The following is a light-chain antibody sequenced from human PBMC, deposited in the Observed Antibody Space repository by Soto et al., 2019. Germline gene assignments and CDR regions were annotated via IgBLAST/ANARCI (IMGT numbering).Light chain of an antibody. J-gene: IGLJ2*01. CDR2: SNN. CDR1: SANIGSNT. V-gene: IGLV1-44*01. CDR3: AAWDGSLNGVV. Sequence: QYVLTQPPSASGTPGQRVTISCSGSSANIGSNTVNWYQQLPGTAPKLLIYSNNQRPSGVPDRFSGSKSGTSASLAISGLQSEDEADYYCAAWDGSLNGVVFGGGTKLTVL.